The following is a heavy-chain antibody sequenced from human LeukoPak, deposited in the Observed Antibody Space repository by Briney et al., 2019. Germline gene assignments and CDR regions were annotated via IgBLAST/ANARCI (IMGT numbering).Heavy chain of an antibody. CDR2: ISGSGGST. CDR1: GFMFSSYA. D-gene: IGHD2-21*02. CDR3: VREDTPATANY. Sequence: GGSLRLSCAASGFMFSSYAMSWVRQAPGKGLEWVSGISGSGGSTYYADSVKGRFTISRDNSKDTLFLQMHSLRPGDTAVYYCVREDTPATANYWGQGTLVTISS. J-gene: IGHJ4*02. V-gene: IGHV3-23*01.